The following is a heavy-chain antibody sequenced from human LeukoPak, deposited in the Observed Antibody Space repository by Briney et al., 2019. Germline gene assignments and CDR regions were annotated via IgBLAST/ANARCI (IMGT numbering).Heavy chain of an antibody. Sequence: GGSLRLSCAASGFTFGSYGMHWVRQAPGKGLEWGSIIWYDGSDKYYADSVKGRFTISRDNSKNTLYLQMNSLRAEDTAVYYCARGPLYCSGGSCYPAGFDYWGQGTLVTVSS. V-gene: IGHV3-33*01. D-gene: IGHD2-15*01. CDR3: ARGPLYCSGGSCYPAGFDY. J-gene: IGHJ4*02. CDR2: IWYDGSDK. CDR1: GFTFGSYG.